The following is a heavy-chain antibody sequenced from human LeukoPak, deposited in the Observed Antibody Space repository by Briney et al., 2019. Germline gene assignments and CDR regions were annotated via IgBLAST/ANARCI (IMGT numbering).Heavy chain of an antibody. D-gene: IGHD3-9*01. Sequence: SVKVSCKASGYTFTSYGISWVRQAPGQGLEWMGGIIPIFGTANYAQKFQGRVTITADESTSTAYMELSSLRSEDTAVYYCAREGVYFDWLSRFDPWGQGTLVTVSS. CDR2: IIPIFGTA. V-gene: IGHV1-69*13. CDR3: AREGVYFDWLSRFDP. CDR1: GYTFTSYG. J-gene: IGHJ5*02.